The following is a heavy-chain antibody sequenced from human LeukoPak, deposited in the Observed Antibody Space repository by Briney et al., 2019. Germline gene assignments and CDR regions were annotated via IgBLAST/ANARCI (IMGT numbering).Heavy chain of an antibody. D-gene: IGHD3-10*01. CDR3: PRRLWLGAPSD. Sequence: PGGTLSLSCAASGFTFTTYWMGWVRQAPGKGLEWVANIKHDGSDHYYADSVSGRFTIFRANTKNSLYLQINSPRADAAAVYYCPRRLWLGAPSDGGQGTLVTVSS. V-gene: IGHV3-7*01. CDR1: GFTFTTYW. J-gene: IGHJ4*02. CDR2: IKHDGSDH.